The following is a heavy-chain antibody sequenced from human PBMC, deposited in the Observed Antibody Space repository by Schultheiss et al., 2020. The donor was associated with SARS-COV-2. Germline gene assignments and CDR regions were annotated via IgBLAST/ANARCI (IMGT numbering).Heavy chain of an antibody. CDR1: GGSISSYY. CDR3: ARGLANYDTSDLFDY. Sequence: GSLRLSCTVSGGSISSYYWSWIRQPAGKGLEWIGSIYYSGSTYYNPSLKSRVTISVDTSKNQFSLHLSSVTPEDTAVYYCARGLANYDTSDLFDYWGQGTMVTVSS. CDR2: IYYSGST. D-gene: IGHD3-22*01. V-gene: IGHV4-59*04. J-gene: IGHJ4*02.